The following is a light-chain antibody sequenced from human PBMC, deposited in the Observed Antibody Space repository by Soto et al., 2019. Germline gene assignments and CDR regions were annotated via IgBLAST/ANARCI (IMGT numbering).Light chain of an antibody. V-gene: IGKV3-11*01. CDR2: EAP. Sequence: EIVLTQSPATLSLSPGERATLSFRASQSVNTSLAWYQHTPGQAPRILTYEAPDRATGTPPRFSGSGPGTDFTLTISSLEPEDSVVSYCQRRCDWPLYTFSQGTKLE. CDR3: QRRCDWPLYT. CDR1: QSVNTS. J-gene: IGKJ2*01.